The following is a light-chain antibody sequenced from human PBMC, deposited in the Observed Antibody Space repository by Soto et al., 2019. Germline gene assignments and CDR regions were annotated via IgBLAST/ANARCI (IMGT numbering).Light chain of an antibody. CDR2: WAS. CDR3: QQYHTTPQT. Sequence: DIVMTLSPDSLAVSLGERATINCKSSQSVLYSSNNKNYLAWYQQKPGQPPKLLISWASTRETGVPDRFSGSGSGADFTLTISSLQAEDVAVYYCQQYHTTPQTFGQGTKVEIK. J-gene: IGKJ1*01. CDR1: QSVLYSSNNKNY. V-gene: IGKV4-1*01.